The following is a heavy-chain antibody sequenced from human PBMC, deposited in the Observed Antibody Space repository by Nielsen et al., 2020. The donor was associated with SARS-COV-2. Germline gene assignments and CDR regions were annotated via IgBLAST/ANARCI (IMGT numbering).Heavy chain of an antibody. J-gene: IGHJ6*02. CDR2: IRSKAYGGTT. D-gene: IGHD6-19*01. CDR3: TRWTGYSSGWYLPYYYYYYGMDV. CDR1: GFTFGDYA. Sequence: GESLKISCTASGFTFGDYAMSWVRQAPGKGLEWVGFIRSKAYGGTTEYAASVKGRFTISRDDSKSIAYLQMNSLKTEDTAVYYCTRWTGYSSGWYLPYYYYYYGMDVWGQGTTVTVSS. V-gene: IGHV3-49*04.